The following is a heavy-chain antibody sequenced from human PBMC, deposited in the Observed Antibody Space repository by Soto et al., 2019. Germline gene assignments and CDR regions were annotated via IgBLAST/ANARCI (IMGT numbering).Heavy chain of an antibody. V-gene: IGHV1-69*12. CDR2: IIPIFGTA. D-gene: IGHD2-21*02. CDR1: GGTFSNYA. J-gene: IGHJ4*02. Sequence: QVQLVQSGAEVKKPGSSVKVSCKASGGTFSNYAISWVRQAPGQGLEWMGGIIPIFGTANYAQKFQGRVTITADESTNTAYMELSSLRSEDTAVYYCARASYCGADCYFGYWGQGTLVTVSS. CDR3: ARASYCGADCYFGY.